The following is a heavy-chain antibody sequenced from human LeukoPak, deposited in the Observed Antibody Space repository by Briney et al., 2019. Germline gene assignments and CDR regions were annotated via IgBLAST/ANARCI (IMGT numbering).Heavy chain of an antibody. Sequence: GGSLRLSCVVSGFTSSTYSMSWVRQAPGKGLEWVANIKFDGSDTYYVASVKGRFTISRDNANNSLYLQMNSLRAEDTAVYYCATIDTWGYCDHWGQGTLVTVSS. V-gene: IGHV3-7*01. J-gene: IGHJ4*02. D-gene: IGHD7-27*01. CDR2: IKFDGSDT. CDR1: GFTSSTYS. CDR3: ATIDTWGYCDH.